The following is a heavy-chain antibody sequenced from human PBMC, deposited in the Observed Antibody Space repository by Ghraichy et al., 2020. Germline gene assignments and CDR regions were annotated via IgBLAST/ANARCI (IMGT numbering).Heavy chain of an antibody. CDR3: ARLMVRGYYAGAFDI. CDR2: INPSGGST. J-gene: IGHJ3*02. V-gene: IGHV1-46*03. D-gene: IGHD3-10*01. CDR1: GYTFTSYY. Sequence: ASVKVSCKASGYTFTSYYMHWVRQAPGQGLEWMGIINPSGGSTSYAQKFQGRVTMTRDTSTSTVYMELSSLRSEDTAVYYCARLMVRGYYAGAFDIWGQGTMVTVSS.